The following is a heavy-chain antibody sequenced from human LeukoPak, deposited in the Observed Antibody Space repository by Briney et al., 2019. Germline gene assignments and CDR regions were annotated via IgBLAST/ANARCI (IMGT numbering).Heavy chain of an antibody. J-gene: IGHJ3*02. Sequence: SETLSLTCNVSGGSISSTSYYWGWIRQPPGKGLEWLGNIYYTGTTYYNPSLKSRVTISVDKSKNQFSLKLSSVTAADTAVYYCARGGIQLWSRRSGDNAFDIWGQGTMVTVSS. D-gene: IGHD5-18*01. CDR3: ARGGIQLWSRRSGDNAFDI. V-gene: IGHV4-39*07. CDR2: IYYTGTT. CDR1: GGSISSTSYY.